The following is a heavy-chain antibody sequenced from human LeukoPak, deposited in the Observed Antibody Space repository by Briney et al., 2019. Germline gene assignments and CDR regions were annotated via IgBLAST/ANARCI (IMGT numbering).Heavy chain of an antibody. V-gene: IGHV2-5*02. J-gene: IGHJ4*02. D-gene: IGHD3-22*01. Sequence: SGPTLVHPPHTLTLTCTFSGFSLHTPGVGVGWIRQPPGRALEWLALISWDDDRRYSPSLKSRLTITKDTSKNQVVLTMTDVDPVDTATYFCAHRKNYYDSSVFDNWGQGTLVTVSS. CDR1: GFSLHTPGVG. CDR3: AHRKNYYDSSVFDN. CDR2: ISWDDDR.